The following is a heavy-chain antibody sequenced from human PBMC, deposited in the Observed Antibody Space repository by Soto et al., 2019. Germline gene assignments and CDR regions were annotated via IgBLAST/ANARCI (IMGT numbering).Heavy chain of an antibody. Sequence: GESLKISCMGSGYTFDNYWIGGVRQMPGKGLEWMGIIYPGDFDTRYSPSFQGHVTMSVDKSINTAYLQWSSLETSETAMYFCERLVGQSYAHQDLFDHWGQGTPVTVSS. CDR1: GYTFDNYW. D-gene: IGHD3-16*01. V-gene: IGHV5-51*01. J-gene: IGHJ4*02. CDR2: IYPGDFDT. CDR3: ERLVGQSYAHQDLFDH.